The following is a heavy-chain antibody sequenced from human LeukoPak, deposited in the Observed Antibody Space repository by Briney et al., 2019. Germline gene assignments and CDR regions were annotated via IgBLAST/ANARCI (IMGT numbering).Heavy chain of an antibody. CDR2: IYPGDSDT. D-gene: IGHD2-2*01. V-gene: IGHV5-51*01. CDR1: GYSFTSYW. CDR3: ARGPDCSSTSCHLADAFDI. Sequence: GESLKISCKGSGYSFTSYWIGWVRQMPGKGLEWMGIIYPGDSDTRYSPSFQGQVTISADKSISTAYLQWSSLKASDTAMYYCARGPDCSSTSCHLADAFDIWGQGTMVTVSS. J-gene: IGHJ3*02.